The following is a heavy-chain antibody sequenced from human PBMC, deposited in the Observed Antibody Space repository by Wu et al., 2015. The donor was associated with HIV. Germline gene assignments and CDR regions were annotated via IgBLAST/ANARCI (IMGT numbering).Heavy chain of an antibody. CDR1: GGTFSSYA. CDR2: IIPIFGTA. CDR3: ARDFPGERSYYYDSSGYRPGHAFDI. J-gene: IGHJ3*02. D-gene: IGHD3-22*01. Sequence: QVQLVQSGAEVKKPGSSVKVSCKASGGTFSSYAISWVRQAPGQGLEWMGGIIPIFGTANYAQKFQGRVTITTDESTSTAYMELSSLRSEDTAVYYCARDFPGERSYYYDSSGYRPGHAFDIWGQGTNGHRLF. V-gene: IGHV1-69*05.